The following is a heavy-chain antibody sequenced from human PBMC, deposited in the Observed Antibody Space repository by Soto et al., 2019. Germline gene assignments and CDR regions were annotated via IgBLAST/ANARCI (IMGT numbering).Heavy chain of an antibody. D-gene: IGHD5-18*01. J-gene: IGHJ4*02. CDR2: INHSGST. V-gene: IGHV4-34*01. CDR3: ARGRGYSYGYFDY. CDR1: GGSFSGYY. Sequence: SETLSLTCAVYGGSFSGYYWSWIRQPPGKGLEWIGEINHSGSTNYNPSLKSRVTISVDTSKNQFSLKLSSVTAADTAVYYCARGRGYSYGYFDYWGQRTLVTVS.